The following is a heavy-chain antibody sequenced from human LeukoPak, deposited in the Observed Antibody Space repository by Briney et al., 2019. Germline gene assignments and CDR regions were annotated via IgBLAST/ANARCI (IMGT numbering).Heavy chain of an antibody. Sequence: GGSLRLSCAASGFTFSSYSMNWVRQAPGKGLEWVSSISSSSSYIYYADSVKGRFTISRDNAKNSLYLQTNSLRAEDTAVYYCAREPSLYCSSTSCSPYFDPWGQGTLVTVSS. CDR1: GFTFSSYS. J-gene: IGHJ5*02. V-gene: IGHV3-21*01. CDR2: ISSSSSYI. D-gene: IGHD2-2*01. CDR3: AREPSLYCSSTSCSPYFDP.